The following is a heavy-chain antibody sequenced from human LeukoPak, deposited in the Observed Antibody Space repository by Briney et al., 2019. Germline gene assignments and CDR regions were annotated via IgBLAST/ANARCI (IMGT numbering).Heavy chain of an antibody. CDR1: GGTFSSYT. J-gene: IGHJ4*02. D-gene: IGHD1-26*01. CDR2: IIPILGIA. Sequence: ASVKVSCKASGGTFSSYTISWVRQAPGQGLEWMGRIIPILGIANYAQKFRGRVTITADKSTSTAYMELSSLRSEDTAVYYCARDRGGSYFDYWGQGTLVTVSS. V-gene: IGHV1-69*04. CDR3: ARDRGGSYFDY.